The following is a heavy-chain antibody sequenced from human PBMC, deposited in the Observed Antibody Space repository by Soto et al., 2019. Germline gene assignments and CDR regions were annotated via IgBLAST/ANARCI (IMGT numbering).Heavy chain of an antibody. J-gene: IGHJ6*03. CDR2: TYYRSKWYN. D-gene: IGHD2-15*01. CDR1: GDSVSSNSAA. CDR3: ARENGTTYCSGGSCYPYYYYYMDF. Sequence: SQTLSLTCAISGDSVSSNSAAWNWIRQSPSRGLEWLGRTYYRSKWYNDYAVSVKSRITINPDTSKNQFSLQLNSVTPEDTAVYYCARENGTTYCSGGSCYPYYYYYMDFWGKGTTVTVSS. V-gene: IGHV6-1*01.